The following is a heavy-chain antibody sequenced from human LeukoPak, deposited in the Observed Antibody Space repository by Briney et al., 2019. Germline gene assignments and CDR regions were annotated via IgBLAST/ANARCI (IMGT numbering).Heavy chain of an antibody. CDR1: GFTFSSYW. D-gene: IGHD2-21*01. V-gene: IGHV3-7*01. CDR2: IKQDGSEK. Sequence: AGGSLRLSCAASGFTFSSYWMSWVRQAPGKGLEWVANIKQDGSEKYYVDSVKGRFNIYRDNAKNSLYLQMNSLRAEDTAVYYCAREAYCGGDCYSDSDAFDIWGQGTMVTVSS. CDR3: AREAYCGGDCYSDSDAFDI. J-gene: IGHJ3*02.